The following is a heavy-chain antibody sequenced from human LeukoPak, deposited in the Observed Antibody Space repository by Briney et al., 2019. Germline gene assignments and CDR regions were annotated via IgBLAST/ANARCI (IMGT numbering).Heavy chain of an antibody. CDR3: ATDTRFFGVDKSYYYYYGMDV. J-gene: IGHJ6*02. Sequence: DSVKGRFTISRDNPKNTLYLQMNSLRAEDTAVYYCATDTRFFGVDKSYYYYYGMDVWGQGTTVTASS. V-gene: IGHV3-30*02. D-gene: IGHD3-3*01.